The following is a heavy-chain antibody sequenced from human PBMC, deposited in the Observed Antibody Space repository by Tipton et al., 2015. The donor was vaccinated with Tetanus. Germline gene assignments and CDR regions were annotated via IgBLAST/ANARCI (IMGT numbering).Heavy chain of an antibody. D-gene: IGHD6-19*01. Sequence: QSGAEVKKPGASVKVSCKASGYTFTHYGISWVRQAPGQGLERVGWISPFTGDTEYAQNLQDRLILTTDTSTATAYVEVRSLTSDDTAVYYCARDRAVPVQAYGTDVWGQGTSVTVSS. CDR2: ISPFTGDT. CDR1: GYTFTHYG. V-gene: IGHV1-18*01. J-gene: IGHJ6*02. CDR3: ARDRAVPVQAYGTDV.